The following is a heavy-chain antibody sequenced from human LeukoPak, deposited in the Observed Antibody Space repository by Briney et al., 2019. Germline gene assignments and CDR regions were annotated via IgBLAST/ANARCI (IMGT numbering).Heavy chain of an antibody. CDR3: ARDRHGSGSFPFDY. Sequence: SETLSLTCTVSGGSISSTSYYWGWIRQPPGKGLEWMGSIYYSGSTYYNPSLKSRLTISVDTSKNQFSLKLSSVTAADTAVYYCARDRHGSGSFPFDYWGQGTLVTVSS. D-gene: IGHD3-10*01. V-gene: IGHV4-39*07. CDR1: GGSISSTSYY. CDR2: IYYSGST. J-gene: IGHJ4*02.